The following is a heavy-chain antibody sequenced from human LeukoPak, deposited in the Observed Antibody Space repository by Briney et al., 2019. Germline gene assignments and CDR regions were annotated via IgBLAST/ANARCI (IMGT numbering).Heavy chain of an antibody. Sequence: PSETLSLTCTVSGGSISSYYWSWIRQPPGKGLEWIGYIYYSGSTNYNPSLKSRVTISVDTSKNQFSLKLSSVTAADTAVYYCAREAYYYDSSGPKYFQHWGQGTLVTVSS. CDR2: IYYSGST. V-gene: IGHV4-59*01. CDR1: GGSISSYY. D-gene: IGHD3-22*01. CDR3: AREAYYYDSSGPKYFQH. J-gene: IGHJ1*01.